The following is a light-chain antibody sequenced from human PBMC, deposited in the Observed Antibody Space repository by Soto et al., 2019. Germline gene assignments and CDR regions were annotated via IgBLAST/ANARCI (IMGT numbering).Light chain of an antibody. J-gene: IGKJ4*01. V-gene: IGKV1-33*01. CDR3: QQYYSNLALT. CDR2: DAS. Sequence: DIQMTQSPSSLSASVGDRVAITCQAIQDISNYLNWYQQKPGKAPKLLIYDASNLETGVPDRFSGSGSGTDFTLTISSLQAEDVAVYYCQQYYSNLALTFGGGTKVGIK. CDR1: QDISNY.